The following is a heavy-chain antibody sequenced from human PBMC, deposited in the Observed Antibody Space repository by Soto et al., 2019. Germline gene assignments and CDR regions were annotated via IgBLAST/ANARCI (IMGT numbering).Heavy chain of an antibody. CDR1: GGSISSSNCY. CDR3: ATQEVGGSYVYTFDP. CDR2: IYYSGST. V-gene: IGHV4-39*01. Sequence: PSETLSLTCTVSGGSISSSNCYCGWIRQPPGKGLEWIGSIYYSGSTYYNPSLKSRVTISVDTSKNQFSLKLSSVTAADTAVYYCATQEVGGSYVYTFDPWGQGTLVTVSS. J-gene: IGHJ5*02. D-gene: IGHD1-26*01.